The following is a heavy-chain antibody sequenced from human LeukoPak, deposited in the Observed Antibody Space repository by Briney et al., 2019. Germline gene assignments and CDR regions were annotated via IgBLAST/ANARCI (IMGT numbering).Heavy chain of an antibody. CDR1: GFTFSSYA. CDR2: ISYDGSNK. V-gene: IGHV3-30-3*01. Sequence: GGSLRLSCAASGFTFSSYAMHWVRQAPGKGLEWVAVISYDGSNKYYADSVKGRFTISRDNSKNTLYLQMNSLRAEDTAVYSCARDYMVIVINAFDIWGQGTMVTVSS. D-gene: IGHD2-21*01. CDR3: ARDYMVIVINAFDI. J-gene: IGHJ3*02.